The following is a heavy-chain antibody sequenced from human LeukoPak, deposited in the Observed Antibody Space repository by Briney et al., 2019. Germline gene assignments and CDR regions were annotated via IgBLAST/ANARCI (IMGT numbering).Heavy chain of an antibody. V-gene: IGHV3-7*01. CDR2: IKQDGSEK. CDR1: GFTFSSYW. J-gene: IGHJ5*02. CDR3: VKDAGTA. D-gene: IGHD2-8*02. Sequence: GGSLRLSCAASGFTFSSYWMSWVRQAPGKGLEWVANIKQDGSEKYYINSVKGRFTISRDNAKNSLYLQMDSLRAEDTALYYCVKDAGTAWGQGTLVTVSS.